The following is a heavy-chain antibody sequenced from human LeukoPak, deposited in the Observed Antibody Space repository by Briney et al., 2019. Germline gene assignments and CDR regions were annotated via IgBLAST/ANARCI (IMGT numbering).Heavy chain of an antibody. V-gene: IGHV3-66*01. Sequence: HPGGSLRLSCAASGVTVSSNYMNWVRQAPGKGLEWDSVIYIDGSTYYADSVKGRFTISRDNSKNTVYFQMNSLRVEDTAVYYCARDSHWGQGTLVTVSS. CDR1: GVTVSSNY. CDR2: IYIDGST. J-gene: IGHJ4*02. CDR3: ARDSH.